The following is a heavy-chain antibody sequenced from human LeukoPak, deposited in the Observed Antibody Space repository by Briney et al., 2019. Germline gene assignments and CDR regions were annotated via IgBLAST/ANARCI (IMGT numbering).Heavy chain of an antibody. CDR3: ARHKLVGYSSAWYFDN. D-gene: IGHD6-19*01. J-gene: IGHJ4*02. Sequence: SETLSLTCTVSGGSLSTYYWCWIRQPPGKGLEWIGYTYYSGSTNYNPSLKSRVTISVDTSKNQFSLKLSSVTAADTAVYYCARHKLVGYSSAWYFDNWGQGTLVTVSS. CDR1: GGSLSTYY. CDR2: TYYSGST. V-gene: IGHV4-59*08.